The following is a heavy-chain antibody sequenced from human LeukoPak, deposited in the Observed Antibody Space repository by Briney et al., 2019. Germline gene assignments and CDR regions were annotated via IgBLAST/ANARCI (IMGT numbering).Heavy chain of an antibody. D-gene: IGHD6-25*01. CDR1: GFAFNNYD. CDR2: ISGDGGGI. CDR3: ASCPTPSNCYGLQLGR. Sequence: GGSLRLSCAASGFAFNNYDMSWVRQVPGKGLEWVSIISGDGGGIFYADSVTGRFTISRDNSENTLYLQMNSLRAEDTALYYCASCPTPSNCYGLQLGRWGQGTLVSVSS. J-gene: IGHJ4*02. V-gene: IGHV3-23*01.